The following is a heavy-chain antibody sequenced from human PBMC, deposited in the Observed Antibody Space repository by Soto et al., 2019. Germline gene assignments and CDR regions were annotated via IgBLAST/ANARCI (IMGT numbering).Heavy chain of an antibody. CDR3: ARGFYDILTGYYHP. Sequence: TLSLTFAVSCGSISSGGYSWSWIREPPGKGLEWIGYIYHSGSTYYNPSLKSRVTISVDRSKNQFSLKLSSVTAADTAVYYCARGFYDILTGYYHPWGQGTLVTVSS. CDR2: IYHSGST. D-gene: IGHD3-9*01. J-gene: IGHJ5*02. CDR1: CGSISSGGYS. V-gene: IGHV4-30-2*01.